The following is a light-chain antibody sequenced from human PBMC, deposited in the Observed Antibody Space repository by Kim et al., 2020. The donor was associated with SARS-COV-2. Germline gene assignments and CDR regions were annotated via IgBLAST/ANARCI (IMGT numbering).Light chain of an antibody. CDR2: GAS. CDR3: QQYGSSPRT. J-gene: IGKJ2*01. Sequence: EIVLTQSPGTLSLSPGERATLSCRASQSVSSSYLAWYQQKPGQAPRLLIYGASSRATGIPDRFSGSGSGTEFTLTISRLEPEDFAVYYWQQYGSSPRTFGQGTELEI. CDR1: QSVSSSY. V-gene: IGKV3-20*01.